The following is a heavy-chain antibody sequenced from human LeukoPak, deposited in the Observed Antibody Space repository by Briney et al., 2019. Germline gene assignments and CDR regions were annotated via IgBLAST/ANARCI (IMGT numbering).Heavy chain of an antibody. CDR2: IYSGGTT. D-gene: IGHD4-17*01. J-gene: IGHJ4*02. CDR1: GLTVSSTY. Sequence: GGSLRLSCVISGLTVSSTYMSWVRQAPGKGLEWVAVIYSGGTTNYADSVKGRFIVYRDSSKNTQYLQMNSLRAEDTAVYYCASKVTTGYWGQGTLVTVSS. CDR3: ASKVTTGY. V-gene: IGHV3-66*01.